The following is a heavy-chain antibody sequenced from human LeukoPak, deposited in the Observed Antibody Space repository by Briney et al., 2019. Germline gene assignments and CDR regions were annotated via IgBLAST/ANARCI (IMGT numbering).Heavy chain of an antibody. V-gene: IGHV4-4*07. D-gene: IGHD3-22*01. Sequence: SETLSLTCTVSGGSISSYYWSWIRQPAGKGLEWIGRIYTSGSTNYNPSLKSRVTMSVDTSKNQFSLKLSSVTAADAAVYYCARDATYYYDSSGYFLFDYWGQGTLVTVSS. CDR3: ARDATYYYDSSGYFLFDY. J-gene: IGHJ4*02. CDR2: IYTSGST. CDR1: GGSISSYY.